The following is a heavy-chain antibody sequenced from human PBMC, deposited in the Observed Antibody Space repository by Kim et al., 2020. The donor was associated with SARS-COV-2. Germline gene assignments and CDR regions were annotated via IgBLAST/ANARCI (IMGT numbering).Heavy chain of an antibody. J-gene: IGHJ6*02. CDR3: ARGITIEELELGGGSGMDV. Sequence: SVKVSCKASGGTFSSYAISWVRQAPGQGLEWMGGIIPIFGTANYAQKFQGRVTITADESTSTAYMELSSLRSEDTAVYYCARGITIEELELGGGSGMDVWGQGTTVTVSS. CDR2: IIPIFGTA. V-gene: IGHV1-69*13. CDR1: GGTFSSYA. D-gene: IGHD1-7*01.